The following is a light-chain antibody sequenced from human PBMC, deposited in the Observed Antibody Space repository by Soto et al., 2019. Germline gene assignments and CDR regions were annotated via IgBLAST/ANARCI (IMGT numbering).Light chain of an antibody. Sequence: QSALTQPRSVSGSPGQSVTISCTGTSSDVGAYNYVSWYQQHPGKVPKLMIYDVSRRPSGVPDRFSGSKSGNTASLTISGLQADDEADYCCCSYAGSYTLVLGGGTKLTV. CDR1: SSDVGAYNY. CDR3: CSYAGSYTLV. V-gene: IGLV2-11*01. CDR2: DVS. J-gene: IGLJ3*02.